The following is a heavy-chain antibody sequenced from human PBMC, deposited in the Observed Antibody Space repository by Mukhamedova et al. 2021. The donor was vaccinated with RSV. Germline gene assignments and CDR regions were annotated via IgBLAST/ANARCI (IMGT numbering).Heavy chain of an antibody. Sequence: MSWIRQAPGKGLEWVSYISSSGSTIYYADSVKGRFTISRANAKNSLYLQMNSLRAEDTAVYYCARDSPHYYGSGSYFAYWGPGTL. J-gene: IGHJ4*02. CDR3: ARDSPHYYGSGSYFAY. D-gene: IGHD3-10*01. V-gene: IGHV3-11*01. CDR2: ISSSGSTI.